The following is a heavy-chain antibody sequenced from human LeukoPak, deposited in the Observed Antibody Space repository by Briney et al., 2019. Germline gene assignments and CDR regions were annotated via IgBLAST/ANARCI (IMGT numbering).Heavy chain of an antibody. Sequence: ASVKVSCKASGYTFTSYYMHWVRQAPGQGLEWMGIINPSGGSTSYAQKFQGRVTMTRNTSISTAYMELSSLRSEDTAVYYCARIGSGWTASYYMDVWGKGTTVTISS. D-gene: IGHD6-19*01. CDR3: ARIGSGWTASYYMDV. CDR1: GYTFTSYY. CDR2: INPSGGST. V-gene: IGHV1-46*01. J-gene: IGHJ6*03.